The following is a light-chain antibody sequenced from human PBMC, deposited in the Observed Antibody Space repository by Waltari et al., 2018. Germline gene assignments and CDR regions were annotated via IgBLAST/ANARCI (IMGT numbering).Light chain of an antibody. Sequence: EIVMTQSPATLSVSPGDTASLSCRASQSITTDLAWYQQKPGQAPRLLIYGASTRDTGVPDRFTGRGSGTQFTLTISSLQSEDVAVYFCQQYKEWPPVTFGGGTRVEIK. V-gene: IGKV3-15*01. CDR3: QQYKEWPPVT. CDR2: GAS. J-gene: IGKJ4*02. CDR1: QSITTD.